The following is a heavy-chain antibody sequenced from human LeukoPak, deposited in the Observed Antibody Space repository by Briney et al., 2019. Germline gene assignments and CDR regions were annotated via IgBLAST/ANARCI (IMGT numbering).Heavy chain of an antibody. CDR2: IYYSGST. Sequence: SETLSLTCTVSGGSISSYYWSWIRQPPGKGLEWIGYIYYSGSTNYNPSLKSRVTISVDTSKNQFSLKLSSVTAADTAVYYCARLRTSITMVRGSLGFDPRGQGTLVTVSS. CDR3: ARLRTSITMVRGSLGFDP. D-gene: IGHD3-10*01. J-gene: IGHJ5*02. V-gene: IGHV4-59*01. CDR1: GGSISSYY.